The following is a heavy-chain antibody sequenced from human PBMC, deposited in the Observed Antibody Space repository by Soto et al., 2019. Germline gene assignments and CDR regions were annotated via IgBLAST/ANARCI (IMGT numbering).Heavy chain of an antibody. V-gene: IGHV3-23*01. CDR1: GFTFSSYA. J-gene: IGHJ5*02. D-gene: IGHD2-8*01. CDR3: AKDMKYCDNGVCTPYNSVDP. CDR2: IDGSSITT. Sequence: GGSLRLSCAASGFTFSSYAMSWVRQAPGEGLEWVSAIDGSSITTYYADSVKGRFTISRDNSKNRLFLQMNSLRAEDTAIYYCAKDMKYCDNGVCTPYNSVDPWGQGTLVTVSS.